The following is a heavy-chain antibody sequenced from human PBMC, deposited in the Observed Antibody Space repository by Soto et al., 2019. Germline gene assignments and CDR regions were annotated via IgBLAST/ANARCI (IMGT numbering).Heavy chain of an antibody. V-gene: IGHV3-23*01. Sequence: EVQLLESGGGLVQPGESLRLSCAASGFTFSSYAMSWVRQAPGKGLEWVSVISGSDDSTYYADSVKGRFTISRDNSKNTLYLQMNSLRAEDRAVYYWAKRSSSSTFDYWGQGTLVTVSS. CDR2: ISGSDDST. CDR3: AKRSSSSTFDY. CDR1: GFTFSSYA. D-gene: IGHD6-6*01. J-gene: IGHJ4*02.